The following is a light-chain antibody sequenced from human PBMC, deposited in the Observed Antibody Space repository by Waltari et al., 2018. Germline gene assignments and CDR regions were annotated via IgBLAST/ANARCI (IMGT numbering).Light chain of an antibody. CDR2: KDN. Sequence: SYDLPQPPSAQVSPGQPARTTSSPDPWQHPYVYWYQQNPGQAPVLVIYKDNERPSGIPERFSGSSSGTTVTLTISGVQAEDEADYYCQSADSSGTWVFGGGTKLTVL. J-gene: IGLJ3*02. CDR1: PWQHPY. V-gene: IGLV3-25*03. CDR3: QSADSSGTWV.